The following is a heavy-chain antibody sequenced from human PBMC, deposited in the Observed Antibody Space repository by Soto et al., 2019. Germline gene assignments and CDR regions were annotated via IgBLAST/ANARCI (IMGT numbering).Heavy chain of an antibody. V-gene: IGHV4-39*01. J-gene: IGHJ6*02. CDR2: IYYSGST. D-gene: IGHD6-6*01. Sequence: SESLSLTCTVSGGSVSSRSYYWGWIRQPPEKGLEWIGSIYYSGSTYYKPSLNSRITMSVDTSKSQFSLKLSSVTAADTAVYYCARVISSSSSLGLPYYYYGMDVWGQGTTVTVSS. CDR3: ARVISSSSSLGLPYYYYGMDV. CDR1: GGSVSSRSYY.